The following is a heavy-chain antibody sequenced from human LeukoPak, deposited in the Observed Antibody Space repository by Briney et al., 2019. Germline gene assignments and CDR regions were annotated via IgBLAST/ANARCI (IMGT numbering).Heavy chain of an antibody. V-gene: IGHV3-11*03. J-gene: IGHJ4*02. CDR2: ISSSRSFT. CDR1: GFSFSDHY. D-gene: IGHD5-18*01. Sequence: KSGGSLRLSCAASGFSFSDHYMSWIRQAPGKGLEWVSYISSSRSFTNYADSVKGRFTISRDTAKNSLYLQMNSLRAEDTAVYYCARLRGYSYGLDYWGQGILVTVSS. CDR3: ARLRGYSYGLDY.